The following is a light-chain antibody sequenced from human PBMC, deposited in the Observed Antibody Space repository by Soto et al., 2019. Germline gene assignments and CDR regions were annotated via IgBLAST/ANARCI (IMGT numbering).Light chain of an antibody. J-gene: IGLJ2*01. V-gene: IGLV1-40*01. Sequence: QSVLTQPPSVSGAPGQRVTISCTGSSSNIGAGYDVHWYQQFPGTAPKLLIYGNNNRPSGVPDRFSGSKSGTSASLATTGLQAEDEADYYCQSYDSSLKLVFGGGTKLTVL. CDR2: GNN. CDR1: SSNIGAGYD. CDR3: QSYDSSLKLV.